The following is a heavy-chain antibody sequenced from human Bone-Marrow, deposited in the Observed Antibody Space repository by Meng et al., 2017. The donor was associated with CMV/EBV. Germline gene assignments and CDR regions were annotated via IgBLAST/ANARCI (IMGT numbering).Heavy chain of an antibody. J-gene: IGHJ4*02. D-gene: IGHD6-13*01. CDR2: IKQDGSEK. Sequence: GESLKISCAASGFTFSSYWMTWVRRAPGKGLEWVANIKQDGSEKYYVDSVKGRFTISRDNAKNSLFLQMNSLRAEDTAVYYCARAFVAAAGTRLADYWGQGTLVTVS. CDR3: ARAFVAAAGTRLADY. CDR1: GFTFSSYW. V-gene: IGHV3-7*01.